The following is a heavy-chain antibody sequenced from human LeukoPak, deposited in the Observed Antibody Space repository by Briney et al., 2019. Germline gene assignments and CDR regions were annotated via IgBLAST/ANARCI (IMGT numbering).Heavy chain of an antibody. J-gene: IGHJ3*02. V-gene: IGHV4-39*01. Sequence: SETLSLTCTVSGGSISSYYWGWIRQPPGKGLEWIGSIYYSGSTYYNPSLKSRVTISVDTSKNQFSLKLSSVTAADTAVYYCARPVVGATQAFDIWGQGTMVTVSS. CDR2: IYYSGST. CDR1: GGSISSYY. CDR3: ARPVVGATQAFDI. D-gene: IGHD1-26*01.